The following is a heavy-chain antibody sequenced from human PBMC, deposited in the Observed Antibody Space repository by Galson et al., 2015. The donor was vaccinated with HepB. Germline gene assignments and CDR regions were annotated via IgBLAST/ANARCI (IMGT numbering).Heavy chain of an antibody. J-gene: IGHJ4*02. CDR3: ARDYYYDSSGQTD. Sequence: SLRLSCAASGFTFSNYDIHWVRQAPGKGLEWVAVISSDGSSKYYADSVKGRFTISRDNSKNTVYLQMNSLRAEDTAVYYCARDYYYDSSGQTDWGQGTLVTVSS. CDR2: ISSDGSSK. D-gene: IGHD3-22*01. V-gene: IGHV3-30*03. CDR1: GFTFSNYD.